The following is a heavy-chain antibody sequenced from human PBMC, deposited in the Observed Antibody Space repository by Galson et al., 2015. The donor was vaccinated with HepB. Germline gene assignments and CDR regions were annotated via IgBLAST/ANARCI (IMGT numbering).Heavy chain of an antibody. CDR2: IIPIFGTA. J-gene: IGHJ4*02. D-gene: IGHD4-17*01. CDR1: GGTFSSYA. CDR3: ARGGTTVTTFDG. Sequence: QSGAEVKKPGESLKISCKASGGTFSSYAISWVRQAPGQGLEWMGGIIPIFGTANYAQKFQGRVTITADKSTSTAYMELSSLRSEDTAVYYCARGGTTVTTFDGWGQGTLVTVSS. V-gene: IGHV1-69*06.